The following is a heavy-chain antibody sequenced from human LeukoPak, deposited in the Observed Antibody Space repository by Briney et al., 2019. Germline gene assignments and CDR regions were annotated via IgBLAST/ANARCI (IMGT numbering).Heavy chain of an antibody. CDR1: GFTVSSNY. V-gene: IGHV3-53*01. CDR2: IYSGGST. CDR3: ARAEKATIFDY. D-gene: IGHD5-24*01. Sequence: GGSLRLSCAASGFTVSSNYMSWVRQAPGKGLEWVSVIYSGGSTYYSASVKGRFTTSRDNSTNTLYLQKNSLRDEDTAVYYCARAEKATIFDYWGEGTLVTVSS. J-gene: IGHJ4*02.